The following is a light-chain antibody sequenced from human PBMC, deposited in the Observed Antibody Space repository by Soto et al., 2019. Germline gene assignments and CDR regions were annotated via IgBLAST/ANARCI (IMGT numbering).Light chain of an antibody. Sequence: DIQMTQSPSSLSASVGDRVTITCXASQSISSYLNWYQQKPGKAPKLLIYAASSLQSGVPSRFSGSGSGTDFTLTISSLQPEDFATYYCQQANSFPLTFGGGTKVDI. J-gene: IGKJ4*01. CDR2: AAS. V-gene: IGKV1-39*01. CDR3: QQANSFPLT. CDR1: QSISSY.